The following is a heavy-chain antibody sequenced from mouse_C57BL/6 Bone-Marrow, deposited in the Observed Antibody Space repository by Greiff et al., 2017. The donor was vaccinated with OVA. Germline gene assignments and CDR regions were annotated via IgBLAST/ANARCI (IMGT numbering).Heavy chain of an antibody. J-gene: IGHJ3*01. V-gene: IGHV1-78*01. CDR2: IYPRDGST. D-gene: IGHD1-1*01. CDR3: ARRYGSSPWFAY. CDR1: GYTFTDHT. Sequence: VKLVESDAELVKPGASVKISCKVSGYTFTDHTIHWMKQRPEQGLEWIGYIYPRDGSTKYNEKFKGKATLTADKSSSTAYMQLNSLTSEDSAVYFCARRYGSSPWFAYWGQGTLVTVSA.